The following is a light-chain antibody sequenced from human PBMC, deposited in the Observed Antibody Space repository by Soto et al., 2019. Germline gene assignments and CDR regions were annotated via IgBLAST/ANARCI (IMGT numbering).Light chain of an antibody. J-gene: IGKJ5*01. CDR2: AAS. V-gene: IGKV1-39*01. Sequence: DRRMTHSPSSRSASVGDRVTMACVASQSISSYLTWYQQKPGKAPKLLIYAASSLQSGVPSRFSGSGSGTDFTLTISSLQPEDFATYYCQQSYSTPTTFGQGTRLEIK. CDR3: QQSYSTPTT. CDR1: QSISSY.